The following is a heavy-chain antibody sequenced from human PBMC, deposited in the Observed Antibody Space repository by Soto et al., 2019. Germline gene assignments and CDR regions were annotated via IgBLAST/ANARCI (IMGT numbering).Heavy chain of an antibody. Sequence: GGSLRLSCEGSGFIFGDAWLSWVRQAPGKGLEWVGRVKRKSDGETTDYAAPVTGRFTISRDDSKPTVYLQMNSLKIEDTGIYYCVAGSPFEYWGQGTLVTVSS. CDR3: VAGSPFEY. CDR2: VKRKSDGETT. D-gene: IGHD1-26*01. V-gene: IGHV3-15*05. CDR1: GFIFGDAW. J-gene: IGHJ4*02.